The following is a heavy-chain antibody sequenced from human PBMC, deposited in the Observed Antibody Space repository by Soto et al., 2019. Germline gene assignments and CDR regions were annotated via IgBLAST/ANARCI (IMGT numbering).Heavy chain of an antibody. CDR1: GFTFSSYS. Sequence: EVQLVESGGGLVQPGGSLRLSCAASGFTFSSYSMNWVRQAPGKGLEWVSYISSSSSTIYYADSVKGRFTISRDNAKNSLYLQMNSLRAEDTAVYYCARDVDHGGNYAFDIWGQGTMVTVSS. CDR3: ARDVDHGGNYAFDI. CDR2: ISSSSSTI. D-gene: IGHD2-21*02. J-gene: IGHJ3*02. V-gene: IGHV3-48*01.